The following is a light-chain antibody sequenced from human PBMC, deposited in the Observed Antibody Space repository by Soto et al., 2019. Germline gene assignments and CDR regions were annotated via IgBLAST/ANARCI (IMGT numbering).Light chain of an antibody. CDR2: GAS. CDR1: QSVSSSY. J-gene: IGKJ2*01. V-gene: IGKV3-20*01. CDR3: QQYGSSPET. Sequence: EIVLTQSPGTLSLSPGERATLSYRASQSVSSSYLAWYQQKPGQAPRLLIYGASSRATGIPDSFSGSGSGTDFTLTISRLEPEDFAVYYCQQYGSSPETFGQGTKLEIK.